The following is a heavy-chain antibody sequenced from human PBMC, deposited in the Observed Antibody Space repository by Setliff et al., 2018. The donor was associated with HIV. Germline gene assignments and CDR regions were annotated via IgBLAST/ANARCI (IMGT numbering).Heavy chain of an antibody. J-gene: IGHJ4*02. V-gene: IGHV1-8*02. CDR2: MNPNSGNT. D-gene: IGHD3-22*01. CDR1: GYTFSSYD. CDR3: ARGTYDSDY. Sequence: GASVKVSCKASGYTFSSYDINWVRQATGQGLEWMGWMNPNSGNTGYAQKFQGRVTMTRDTSISTAYMELNNLKFEDTAVYYCARGTYDSDYWGQGTLVTVSS.